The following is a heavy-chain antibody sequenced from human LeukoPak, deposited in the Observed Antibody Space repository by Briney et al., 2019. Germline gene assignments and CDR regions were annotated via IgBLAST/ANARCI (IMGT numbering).Heavy chain of an antibody. CDR3: AKNTRVYGSYGLDAFDI. J-gene: IGHJ3*02. CDR2: IIGSGGST. D-gene: IGHD5-12*01. CDR1: GFTFSSYA. Sequence: GGSLRLSCAASGFTFSSYAMSWVRQAPGKGLEWVSAIIGSGGSTYYADSVKCRFTISRDNSKNTLYLQMNSLRAEDAALYYCAKNTRVYGSYGLDAFDIWGQGTMVTVSS. V-gene: IGHV3-23*01.